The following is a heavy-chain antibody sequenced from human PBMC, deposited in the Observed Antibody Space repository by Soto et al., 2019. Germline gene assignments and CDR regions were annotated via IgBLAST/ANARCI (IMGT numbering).Heavy chain of an antibody. D-gene: IGHD4-17*01. Sequence: QVQLVESWGGVVQPGRSLRLACAASSFTFTSYDLHWVRQAPGKGLEWVAFISSDGTKKYYAYSVKGRFTISRDNSKNTLYLKMNSLKPEDTAVYHCAKDPDGDSVFWGQGTLLTVSS. CDR2: ISSDGTKK. V-gene: IGHV3-30*18. CDR1: SFTFTSYD. CDR3: AKDPDGDSVF. J-gene: IGHJ4*02.